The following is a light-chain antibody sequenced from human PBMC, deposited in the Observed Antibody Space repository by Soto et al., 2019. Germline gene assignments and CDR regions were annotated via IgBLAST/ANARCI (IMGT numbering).Light chain of an antibody. J-gene: IGKJ5*01. CDR1: QSVSSNY. CDR3: QQRSNWPIT. Sequence: EIVLTQSPGTLSLSPGERATLSCRADQSVSSNYLAWCQQKPGQAPRLLIYDASNRATGIPARFSGSGSGTDFTLTISSLEPEDFAVYYCQQRSNWPITFGQGTRLEIK. V-gene: IGKV3D-20*02. CDR2: DAS.